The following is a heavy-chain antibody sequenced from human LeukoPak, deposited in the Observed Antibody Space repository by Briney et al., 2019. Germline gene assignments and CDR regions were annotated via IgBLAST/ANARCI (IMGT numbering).Heavy chain of an antibody. J-gene: IGHJ4*02. Sequence: GGSLRLSCTASGFTFGDYAMSWVRQAPGKGLEWVGFIRSKAYGGTTEYAASVKGRFTISRDDSKSIAYLQMNSLKTEDTAVYYCAKDPAPNRYPPHSPFDYWGQGTLVTVSS. CDR3: AKDPAPNRYPPHSPFDY. CDR2: IRSKAYGGTT. V-gene: IGHV3-49*04. D-gene: IGHD3-16*02. CDR1: GFTFGDYA.